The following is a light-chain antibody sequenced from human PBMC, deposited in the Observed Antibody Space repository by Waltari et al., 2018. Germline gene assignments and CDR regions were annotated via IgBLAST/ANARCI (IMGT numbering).Light chain of an antibody. J-gene: IGKJ3*01. CDR1: QTLLYNSNSRNY. V-gene: IGKV4-1*01. CDR3: QQYYSIPFT. CDR2: WAS. Sequence: DIVMTQSPDSLAVSLGERATINCKSSQTLLYNSNSRNYLAWYQQKPGQPRKLLIYWASTRESGVPDRFSGSGSGTDFTLTNSSLQAEDVAVYSCQQYYSIPFTFGPGTKVDIK.